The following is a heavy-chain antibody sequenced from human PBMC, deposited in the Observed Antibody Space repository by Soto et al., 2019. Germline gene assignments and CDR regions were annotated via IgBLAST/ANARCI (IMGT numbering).Heavy chain of an antibody. V-gene: IGHV4-31*03. D-gene: IGHD4-17*01. J-gene: IGHJ4*02. CDR1: GGSISTGGYY. CDR3: ARGRSVTLFDN. CDR2: IYYSGST. Sequence: QVQLQESGPGLVKPSQTLSLTCTVSGGSISTGGYYWTWIRQHPGKGLEWIGYIYYSGSTYYNPSLKRRVTISVDTSKNQFSLKLSSVTAAATAVYYCARGRSVTLFDNWGQGTLVTVSS.